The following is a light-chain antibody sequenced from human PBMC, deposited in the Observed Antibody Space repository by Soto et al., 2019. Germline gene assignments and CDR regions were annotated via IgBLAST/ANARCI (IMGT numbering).Light chain of an antibody. CDR3: SSFTSTNTLV. Sequence: QSVLTQPASVSGSPGQSITISCTGTSSDVGGYNYVSWYQQHPDKAPQLMIFEVSNRPSGISDRFSGSKSGNTASLTISRLQADDAADYYCSSFTSTNTLVFGGVTKVTVL. V-gene: IGLV2-14*01. J-gene: IGLJ2*01. CDR1: SSDVGGYNY. CDR2: EVS.